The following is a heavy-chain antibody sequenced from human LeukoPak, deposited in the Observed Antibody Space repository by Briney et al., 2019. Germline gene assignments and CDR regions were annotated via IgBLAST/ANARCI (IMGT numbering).Heavy chain of an antibody. CDR3: AKDAETYYDILTGYSDY. CDR2: ISGSGGST. D-gene: IGHD3-9*01. CDR1: GFTFSSYG. Sequence: GGSLRLSCAASGFTFSSYGMSWVRQAPGKGLEWVSAISGSGGSTYYADSVKGRFTISRDNSKNTLYLQMNSLRAEDTAVYYCAKDAETYYDILTGYSDYWGQGTLVTVSS. V-gene: IGHV3-23*01. J-gene: IGHJ4*02.